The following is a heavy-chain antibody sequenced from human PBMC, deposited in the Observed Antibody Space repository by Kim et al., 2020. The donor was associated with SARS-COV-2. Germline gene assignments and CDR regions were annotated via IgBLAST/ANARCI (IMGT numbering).Heavy chain of an antibody. V-gene: IGHV3-23*01. CDR3: AKETGNQYYFDY. D-gene: IGHD1-1*01. Sequence: GESLRLSCAASGFTFKNHGMNWVRQAPGKGLEWVSAISDSGASTSYADSAKGRFTISRDNSKNTLYLQMNSLRADDTAVYYCAKETGNQYYFDYWGQGTLVTVSS. CDR2: ISDSGAST. J-gene: IGHJ4*02. CDR1: GFTFKNHG.